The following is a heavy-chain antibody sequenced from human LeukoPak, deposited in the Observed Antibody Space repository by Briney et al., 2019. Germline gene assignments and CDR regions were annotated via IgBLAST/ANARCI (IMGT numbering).Heavy chain of an antibody. CDR1: GGSISNYY. Sequence: SETLSLTCTVSGGSISNYYWSWIRQPPGKGLEWIGYISYIGSTKYNPSLKSRVTISEDTSMKQFSLKLSSVTAADTAVYYCAGSYHYYMDVWGKGTTVTVSS. CDR3: AGSYHYYMDV. V-gene: IGHV4-59*01. CDR2: ISYIGST. J-gene: IGHJ6*03.